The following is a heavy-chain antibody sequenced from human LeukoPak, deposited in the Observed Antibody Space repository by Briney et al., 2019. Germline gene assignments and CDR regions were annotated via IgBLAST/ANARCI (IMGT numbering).Heavy chain of an antibody. CDR1: GGSISSYY. CDR2: IYTSGST. V-gene: IGHV4-4*07. Sequence: SETLSLTCTVSGGSISSYYWRWIRQPAGKGLEWIGRIYTSGSTNYNPSLKSRVTMSVDTSKNQFSLKLSSVTAADTAVYYCARESYYYDSSGYYSIWDAFDIWGQGTMVTVSS. CDR3: ARESYYYDSSGYYSIWDAFDI. D-gene: IGHD3-22*01. J-gene: IGHJ3*02.